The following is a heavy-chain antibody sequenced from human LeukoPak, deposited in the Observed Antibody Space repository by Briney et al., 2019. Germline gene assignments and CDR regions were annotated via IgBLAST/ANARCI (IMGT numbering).Heavy chain of an antibody. Sequence: SETLSLTCTVSGDSISNCYWSWIRQPPGKGLEWIGYIYYSGSTKYNPSLKGRVTISADTSKNQVSLKLSSVTAADTAVYFCARQSGYYYYWGQGTLVTVSS. CDR1: GDSISNCY. CDR3: ARQSGYYYY. V-gene: IGHV4-59*01. J-gene: IGHJ4*02. D-gene: IGHD3-3*01. CDR2: IYYSGST.